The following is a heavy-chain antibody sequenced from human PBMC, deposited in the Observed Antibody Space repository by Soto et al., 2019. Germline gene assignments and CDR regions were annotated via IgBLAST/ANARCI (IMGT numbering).Heavy chain of an antibody. Sequence: GSLRLSCAASGFTFSSYWMSWVRQAPGKGLEWVANIKQDGSEKYYVDSVKGRFTISRDNAKNSLYLQMNSLRAEDTAVYYCARVGITMIVVVIADAFDIWGQGTMVTVSS. D-gene: IGHD3-22*01. V-gene: IGHV3-7*03. CDR3: ARVGITMIVVVIADAFDI. CDR2: IKQDGSEK. J-gene: IGHJ3*02. CDR1: GFTFSSYW.